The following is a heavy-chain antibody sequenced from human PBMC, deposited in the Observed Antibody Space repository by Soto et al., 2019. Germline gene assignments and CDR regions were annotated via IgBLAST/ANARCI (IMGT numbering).Heavy chain of an antibody. CDR2: FYYSGST. CDR3: ARSVFP. J-gene: IGHJ5*02. Sequence: QVQLQESGPGLVKPSQTLSLTCTVSGGSISTGGYYWNWTRQHPGKGQEWIGYFYYSGSTYYNPSLXSXITISVTTSKNQFSLTLSSVTAAATAVYYCARSVFPWGQGTLVTVSS. CDR1: GGSISTGGYY. V-gene: IGHV4-31*03.